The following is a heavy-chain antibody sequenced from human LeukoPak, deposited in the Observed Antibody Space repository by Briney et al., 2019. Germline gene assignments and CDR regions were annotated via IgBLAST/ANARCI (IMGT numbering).Heavy chain of an antibody. V-gene: IGHV4-59*01. J-gene: IGHJ6*02. CDR2: IYYSGST. D-gene: IGHD2-2*03. Sequence: SSETLSLTCTVSGGSISSCYCSWIRQPPGKGLEWIGYIYYSGSTNYNPSLKSRVTISVDTSKNQFSLKLSSVTAADTAVYYCARAYGYCSSTSCLYYYYGMDVWGQGTTVTVSS. CDR1: GGSISSCY. CDR3: ARAYGYCSSTSCLYYYYGMDV.